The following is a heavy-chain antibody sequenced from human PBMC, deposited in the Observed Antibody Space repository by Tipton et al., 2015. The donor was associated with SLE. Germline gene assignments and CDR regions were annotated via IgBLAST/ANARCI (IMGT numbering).Heavy chain of an antibody. CDR1: GYSISSGYY. CDR2: IYYSGST. J-gene: IGHJ6*03. V-gene: IGHV4-59*01. CDR3: ARDRRPAGPRVYYYYYYMDV. D-gene: IGHD2-2*01. Sequence: QLVQSGAEVKPSETLSLTCDVSGYSISSGYYWSWIRQPPGKGLEWIGNIYYSGSTNYNPSLQSRVTISVDTSKNQFSLKLISVTAAYTAVYYCARDRRPAGPRVYYYYYYMDVWGKGPTVNDSS.